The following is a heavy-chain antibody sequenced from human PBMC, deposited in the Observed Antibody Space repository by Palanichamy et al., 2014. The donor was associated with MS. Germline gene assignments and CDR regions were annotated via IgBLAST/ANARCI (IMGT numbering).Heavy chain of an antibody. CDR2: IYSGGST. D-gene: IGHD3-16*01. CDR1: GFTVSNNY. V-gene: IGHV3-53*01. Sequence: EVQLVESGGGLIQPGGSLRLSCAASGFTVSNNYMSWVRQAPGKGLEWVSIIYSGGSTYYADPVKGRFTISRDSSKNTLYLQVNCLRAEDTAVYYCARLERGTATAFDYWGQGTLVTVSS. J-gene: IGHJ4*02. CDR3: ARLERGTATAFDY.